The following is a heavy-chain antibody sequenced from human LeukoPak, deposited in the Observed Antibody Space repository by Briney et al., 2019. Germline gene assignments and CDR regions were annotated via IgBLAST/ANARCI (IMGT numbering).Heavy chain of an antibody. D-gene: IGHD5-18*01. CDR3: ARVRYNYGDSDY. J-gene: IGHJ4*02. CDR1: GYSISSGYY. CDR2: IYHNGNT. V-gene: IGHV4-38-2*01. Sequence: KPPETLSLTCAVSGYSISSGYYWGWIRQPPGKGLEWIGTIYHNGNTYYNPSLKSRVTISVDTSKNQFSLKLSSVTAADTAVYYCARVRYNYGDSDYWGQGTLVTVSS.